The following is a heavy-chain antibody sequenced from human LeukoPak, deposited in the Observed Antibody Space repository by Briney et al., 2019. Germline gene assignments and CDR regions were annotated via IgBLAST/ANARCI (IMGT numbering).Heavy chain of an antibody. CDR2: ISGSGDST. J-gene: IGHJ4*02. V-gene: IGHV3-23*01. Sequence: PGGSLRLSCAASGFTFSSYAMSWVRQAPGKGLEWVSAISGSGDSTNYADSVKGRFTISRDNSKNTLYLQMNSLRGEDTAVYYCAKGITFVWFGEFWGYWGQGTLVTVSS. CDR3: AKGITFVWFGEFWGY. D-gene: IGHD3-10*01. CDR1: GFTFSSYA.